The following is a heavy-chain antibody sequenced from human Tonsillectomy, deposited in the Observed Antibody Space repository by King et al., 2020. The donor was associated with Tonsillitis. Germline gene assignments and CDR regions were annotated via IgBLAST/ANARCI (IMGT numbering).Heavy chain of an antibody. D-gene: IGHD1-26*01. V-gene: IGHV4-39*01. CDR2: MYSSGTI. Sequence: QLQESGPGGIKPSETLSLTCTVSGGSISSGDHFWAWIRQPPGKGLGWIGYMYSSGTIFYNPSLKSRITISGGTSENRFSLKLSSVTAADTAVYFCARYVSGSFDYWGQGALVTVSS. CDR3: ARYVSGSFDY. CDR1: GGSISSGDHF. J-gene: IGHJ4*02.